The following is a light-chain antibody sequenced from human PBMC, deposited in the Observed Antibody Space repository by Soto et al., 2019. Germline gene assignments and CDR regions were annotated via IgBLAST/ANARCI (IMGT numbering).Light chain of an antibody. V-gene: IGKV3-20*01. CDR2: DAS. CDR1: QSVGSSN. CDR3: QQYGSSPFT. Sequence: EIVLTQSPGTLSLSPGERATLSCRASQSVGSSNLAWYQQKPGQAPRLLIYDASSRAAGIPERFSGSGSGTDFTLTISRLEPDDFAVYYCQQYGSSPFTFGPGTKVDIK. J-gene: IGKJ3*01.